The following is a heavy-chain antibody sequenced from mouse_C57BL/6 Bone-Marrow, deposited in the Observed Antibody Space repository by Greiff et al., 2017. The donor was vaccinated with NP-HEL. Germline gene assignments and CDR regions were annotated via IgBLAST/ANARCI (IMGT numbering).Heavy chain of an antibody. J-gene: IGHJ2*01. CDR1: GYTFTSYW. V-gene: IGHV1-50*01. D-gene: IGHD2-4*01. Sequence: VQLQQPGAELVKPGASVKLSCKASGYTFTSYWMQWVKQRPGQGLEWIGEIDPSDSYTNYNQKFKGKATLTVDTSSSTAYMQLSSLTSEDSAVYYCAREGHYDVDYYLDYWGQGTTLTVSS. CDR3: AREGHYDVDYYLDY. CDR2: IDPSDSYT.